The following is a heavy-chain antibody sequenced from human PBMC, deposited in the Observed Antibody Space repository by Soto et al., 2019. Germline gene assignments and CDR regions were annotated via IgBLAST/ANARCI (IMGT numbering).Heavy chain of an antibody. CDR1: GDSIGGYY. V-gene: IGHV4-59*01. D-gene: IGHD3-9*01. J-gene: IGHJ4*02. CDR2: IYGDGGA. CDR3: TRVIRIVTGYYMGLDY. Sequence: QVQLEESGPGLVRPSETLSLTCAVSGDSIGGYYWNWIRQPPGKGLEWLAHIYGDGGANYNPSLKSRVAISADSSKNQVSLTLRPVTAADTAVYFCTRVIRIVTGYYMGLDYWGQGILVTVSS.